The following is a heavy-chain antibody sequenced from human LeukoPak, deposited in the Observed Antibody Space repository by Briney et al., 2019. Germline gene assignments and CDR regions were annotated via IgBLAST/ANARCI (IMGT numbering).Heavy chain of an antibody. CDR2: MSSSGSTI. Sequence: GGSLRLSCVASGCTFSNYEMNWVRQAPGKGLEFVSYMSSSGSTIYYADSVKGRFTIPRDNARNSLYLQMNSLRAEDTAIYYCARDYAGLFDYWGQGTLVTVSS. J-gene: IGHJ4*02. CDR3: ARDYAGLFDY. D-gene: IGHD3-10*01. V-gene: IGHV3-48*03. CDR1: GCTFSNYE.